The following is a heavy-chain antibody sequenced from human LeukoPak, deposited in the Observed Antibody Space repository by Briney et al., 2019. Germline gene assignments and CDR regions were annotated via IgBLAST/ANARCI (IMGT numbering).Heavy chain of an antibody. D-gene: IGHD3-10*01. Sequence: GESLKISCKGSGYSFTSYWIGWVRQMPGKGLEWMGIIYPGDSDTRYSPSFQGQVTISADKSISTAYLQWSSLKASDTAMYYCATIATMVRGVIISLDYWGQGTLVTVSS. J-gene: IGHJ4*02. CDR1: GYSFTSYW. CDR2: IYPGDSDT. CDR3: ATIATMVRGVIISLDY. V-gene: IGHV5-51*01.